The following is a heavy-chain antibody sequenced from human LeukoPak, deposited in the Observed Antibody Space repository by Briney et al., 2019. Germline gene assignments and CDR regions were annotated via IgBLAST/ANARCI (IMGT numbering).Heavy chain of an antibody. CDR1: GITFSSYG. J-gene: IGHJ6*04. D-gene: IGHD3-10*02. CDR3: AELGITMIGGV. V-gene: IGHV3-48*03. Sequence: GRSLRLSCAASGITFSSYGMSWVRQAPGKGLEWVSSISSTGGTTYYADSVKGRFTISRDNAKNSLYLQMNSLRAEDTAVYYCAELGITMIGGVWGKGTTVTISS. CDR2: ISSTGGTT.